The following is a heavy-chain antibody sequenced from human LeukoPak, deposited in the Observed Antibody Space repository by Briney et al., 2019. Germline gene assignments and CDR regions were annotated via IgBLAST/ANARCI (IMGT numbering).Heavy chain of an antibody. D-gene: IGHD3-10*01. J-gene: IGHJ4*02. CDR3: AILWFGEFPFDY. CDR1: GGTFSSYT. V-gene: IGHV1-69*02. Sequence: SVKVSCKASGGTFSSYTISWVRQAPGQGLEWMGRIIPILGIANYAQKFQGRVTITADKSTSTAYMELSSLRSEDTAVYYCAILWFGEFPFDYWGQGTLATVSS. CDR2: IIPILGIA.